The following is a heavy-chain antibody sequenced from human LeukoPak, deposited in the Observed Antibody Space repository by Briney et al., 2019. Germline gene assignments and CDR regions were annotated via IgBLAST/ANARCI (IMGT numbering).Heavy chain of an antibody. V-gene: IGHV1-69*05. J-gene: IGHJ4*02. CDR1: GGTFSSYA. D-gene: IGHD1-26*01. CDR2: IIPIFGTA. Sequence: SVKVSCKASGGTFSSYAISWVRQAPGQGLEWMGGIIPIFGTANSAQKFQGRVTITTDESTSTAYMELSSLRSEDTAVYYCARDALVGATYFDYWGQGTLVTVSS. CDR3: ARDALVGATYFDY.